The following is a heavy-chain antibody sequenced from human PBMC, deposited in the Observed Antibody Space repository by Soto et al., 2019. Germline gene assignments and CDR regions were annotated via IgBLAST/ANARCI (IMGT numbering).Heavy chain of an antibody. CDR2: ISYDGSNK. Sequence: QVQLVESGGGVVQPGRSLRLSCAASGFTFSSYAMHWVRQAPGKGLEWVAVISYDGSNKYYADSVKGRFTISRDNSKNTLYLQMNSLRAEDTAVYYCARDRYIDYWGQGTLVTVSS. J-gene: IGHJ4*02. CDR1: GFTFSSYA. CDR3: ARDRYIDY. V-gene: IGHV3-30-3*01.